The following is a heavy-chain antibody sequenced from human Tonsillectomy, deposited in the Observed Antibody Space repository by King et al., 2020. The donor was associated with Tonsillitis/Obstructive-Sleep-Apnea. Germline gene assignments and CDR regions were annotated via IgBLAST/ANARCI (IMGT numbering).Heavy chain of an antibody. CDR3: ANWGGYCSGGSCYIDYFDS. D-gene: IGHD2-15*01. CDR2: IYYSGST. V-gene: IGHV4-59*01. CDR1: GGSIRSYY. J-gene: IGHJ4*02. Sequence: QLQESGPGLVKPSETLSLTCTVSGGSIRSYYWSWIRQPPGKGLEWIGYIYYSGSTNYNPSLKSRVTLSVDTSKNQFSLKLSSVTAADTAVYYCANWGGYCSGGSCYIDYFDSWGQGTLVTVSS.